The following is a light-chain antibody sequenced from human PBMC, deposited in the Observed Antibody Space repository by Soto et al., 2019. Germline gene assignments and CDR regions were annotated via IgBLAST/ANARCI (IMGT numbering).Light chain of an antibody. CDR3: AAWDDSLNGSYV. CDR2: GLN. CDR1: SSNIGSHG. J-gene: IGLJ1*01. V-gene: IGLV1-44*01. Sequence: QSALTQPPSTSGTPGQRVTISCSVSSSNIGSHGVIWYQQVPGTAPKLLIFGLNQRPSGVPDRFTGSKSGTSASLAISGLQSEDEADYYCAAWDDSLNGSYVFGTGTKVTVL.